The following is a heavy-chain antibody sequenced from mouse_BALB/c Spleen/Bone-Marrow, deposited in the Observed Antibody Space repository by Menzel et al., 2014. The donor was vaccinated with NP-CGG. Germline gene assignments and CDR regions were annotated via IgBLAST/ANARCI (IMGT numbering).Heavy chain of an antibody. Sequence: EVMLVESGGGLVKPGGSLKLSCAASGFAFSSYDMSWVRQTPEKRLEWVAYISSGGGSTYYPDTVKGRFTISRDNAKNTLYLQMSNLKSEDTAMYYCARPLYYYGSSPFYAMDYWGQGTSVTVSS. CDR1: GFAFSSYD. CDR2: ISSGGGST. V-gene: IGHV5-12-1*01. D-gene: IGHD1-1*01. J-gene: IGHJ4*01. CDR3: ARPLYYYGSSPFYAMDY.